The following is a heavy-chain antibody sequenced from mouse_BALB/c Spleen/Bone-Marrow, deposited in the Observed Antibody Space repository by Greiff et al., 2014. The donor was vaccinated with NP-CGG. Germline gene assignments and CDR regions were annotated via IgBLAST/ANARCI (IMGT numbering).Heavy chain of an antibody. CDR3: AITTVVATGDY. CDR2: IDPSDSYT. CDR1: GYTFTSYW. Sequence: QVQLQQPGAELVKPGASVKLSCEASGYTFTSYWMHWVKQRPGRGLEWIGEIDPSDSYTNYNQKFKGKATLTVDKSSSTAYMQLSSLTSEDSAVYYCAITTVVATGDYWGQGTTLTVSS. J-gene: IGHJ2*01. D-gene: IGHD1-1*01. V-gene: IGHV1-69*02.